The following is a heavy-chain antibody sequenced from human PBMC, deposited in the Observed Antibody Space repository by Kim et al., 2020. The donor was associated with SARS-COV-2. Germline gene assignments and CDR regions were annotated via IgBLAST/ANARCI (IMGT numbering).Heavy chain of an antibody. CDR3: AKDRVRGVKNDY. Sequence: YYAASVKGRFTISRDNSKNTLYLQMNSLRAEDTAVYYCAKDRVRGVKNDYWGQGTLVTVSS. J-gene: IGHJ4*02. D-gene: IGHD3-10*01. V-gene: IGHV3-23*01.